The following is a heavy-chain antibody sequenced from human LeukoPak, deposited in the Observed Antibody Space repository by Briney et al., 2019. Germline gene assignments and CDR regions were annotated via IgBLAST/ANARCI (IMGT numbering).Heavy chain of an antibody. J-gene: IGHJ5*02. CDR3: ARGLRAYSYGSNWFDP. Sequence: SETLSLTCAVSGGSISSGGYSWSWIRQPPGKGLEWVGNIYHSGSTYYNPSLKSRVTISVDRYNNQYSLKLSSVTAADTAVYYWARGLRAYSYGSNWFDPWGQGTLVTVSS. CDR1: GGSISSGGYS. V-gene: IGHV4-30-2*01. CDR2: IYHSGST. D-gene: IGHD5-18*01.